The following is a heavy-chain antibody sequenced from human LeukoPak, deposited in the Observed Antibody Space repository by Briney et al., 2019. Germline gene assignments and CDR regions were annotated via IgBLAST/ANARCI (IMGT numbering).Heavy chain of an antibody. J-gene: IGHJ4*02. CDR1: GFTFRDYS. Sequence: GGSLRLSCVVSGFTFRDYSMIWVRQAPGKGLQWVANMKKDGSETKYGDFVKGRFTISRDNAKNSLYLQMNSLGVEDTAVYYCGRHRSGSGTYFIDYWGQGTLVSVSS. CDR3: GRHRSGSGTYFIDY. CDR2: MKKDGSET. D-gene: IGHD3-10*01. V-gene: IGHV3-7*01.